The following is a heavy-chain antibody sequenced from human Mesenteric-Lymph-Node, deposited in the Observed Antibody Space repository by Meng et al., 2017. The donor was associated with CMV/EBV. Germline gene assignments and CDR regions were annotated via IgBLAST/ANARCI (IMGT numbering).Heavy chain of an antibody. V-gene: IGHV4-34*01. CDR3: ARAKSYYYDSSGYYYLDY. CDR2: INHSGSN. Sequence: SETLSLTCAVYGGSFSGYYWSWIRPPPGKGLEWIGEINHSGSNNYNPSLKSRVTISVDTSKNQFSMKLSSVTAADTAVYYCARAKSYYYDSSGYYYLDYWGQGTLVTVSS. CDR1: GGSFSGYY. D-gene: IGHD3-22*01. J-gene: IGHJ4*02.